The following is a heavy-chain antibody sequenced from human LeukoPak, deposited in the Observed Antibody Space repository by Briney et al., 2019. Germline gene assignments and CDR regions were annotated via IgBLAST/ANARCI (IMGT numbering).Heavy chain of an antibody. J-gene: IGHJ4*02. CDR1: GFTVSSNY. V-gene: IGHV3-66*01. CDR2: IYSGGST. Sequence: GGSLRLSCAASGFTVSSNYMSWVRQAPGKGLEWVSVIYSGGSTYYADSVKGRFTISRDNSKNTLYLQMNSLRAEDTAVYYCAKDLGRGDYEAGPFDYWGQETLVTVSS. D-gene: IGHD4-17*01. CDR3: AKDLGRGDYEAGPFDY.